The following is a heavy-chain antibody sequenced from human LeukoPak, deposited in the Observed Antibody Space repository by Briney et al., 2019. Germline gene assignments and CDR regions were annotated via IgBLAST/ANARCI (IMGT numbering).Heavy chain of an antibody. D-gene: IGHD2-2*01. CDR2: INPNNGGT. J-gene: IGHJ3*02. V-gene: IGHV1-2*06. CDR1: GYTFTGHY. Sequence: ASVKVSCKASGYTFTGHYMHWVRQAAGQGLEWMGHINPNNGGTIYAQKFQGRVTMTRDTSINTAYMQVSGLRSDGTAVYYCARQLLSNDAFDIWGQGTMVTVSS. CDR3: ARQLLSNDAFDI.